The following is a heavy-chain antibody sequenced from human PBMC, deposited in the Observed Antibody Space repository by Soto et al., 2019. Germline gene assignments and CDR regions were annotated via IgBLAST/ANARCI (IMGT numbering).Heavy chain of an antibody. Sequence: GGSLRLSCAASGFTFSSYGMHWVRQAPGKGLEWVSYISNSGDTIYYGDSVKGRFTVSRDNAKNSLYLQMNSLRAEDTAVYYCARGNGWYSSSDQYFEYWGQGALVTVSS. CDR2: ISNSGDTI. J-gene: IGHJ4*02. D-gene: IGHD6-19*01. V-gene: IGHV3-48*04. CDR1: GFTFSSYG. CDR3: ARGNGWYSSSDQYFEY.